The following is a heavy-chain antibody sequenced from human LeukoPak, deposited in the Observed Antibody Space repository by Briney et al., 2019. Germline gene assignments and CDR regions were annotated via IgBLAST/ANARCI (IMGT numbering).Heavy chain of an antibody. CDR2: VIPIFGIA. V-gene: IGHV1-69*04. Sequence: SVKVSCKASGGTFSSYAISWMRQAPGQGLEWMGRVIPIFGIANYAQKFQGRVTITADKSTSTAYMELSSLRSEDTAVYYCSSTPGDSYYYYGMDVWGQGTTVTVSS. CDR3: SSTPGDSYYYYGMDV. D-gene: IGHD3-16*01. J-gene: IGHJ6*02. CDR1: GGTFSSYA.